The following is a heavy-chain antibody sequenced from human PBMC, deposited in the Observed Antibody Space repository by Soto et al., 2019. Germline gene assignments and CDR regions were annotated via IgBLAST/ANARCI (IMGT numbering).Heavy chain of an antibody. V-gene: IGHV1-18*01. Sequence: QVQLVQSGGEVKRPGASVKVSCKTSGYTFSNYGITWVRQAPGQPLEWLGRISLYSDGTNYAPKFQGRVSMTTDTSTTTAYMELRSLRSDDTAVYYCARVVPGAEAWFGTWGQGTLVTVSS. CDR1: GYTFSNYG. D-gene: IGHD2-2*01. J-gene: IGHJ5*02. CDR2: ISLYSDGT. CDR3: ARVVPGAEAWFGT.